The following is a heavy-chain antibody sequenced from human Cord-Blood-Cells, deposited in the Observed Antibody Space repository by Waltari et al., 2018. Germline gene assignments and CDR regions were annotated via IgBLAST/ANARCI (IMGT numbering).Heavy chain of an antibody. CDR3: ARGGSLYDLWSGYYYYYYGMDV. Sequence: QLQLQESGPGLVKPSETLSLTCTVSGGSISSSSSYWGWIRQPPGKELEWIGSIYYSGRTYYNRSLKSRVTISVDTSKTQVSLNLGSVTAADTAVYYCARGGSLYDLWSGYYYYYYGMDVWGQGTTVTVSS. D-gene: IGHD3-3*01. J-gene: IGHJ6*02. V-gene: IGHV4-39*01. CDR2: IYYSGRT. CDR1: GGSISSSSSY.